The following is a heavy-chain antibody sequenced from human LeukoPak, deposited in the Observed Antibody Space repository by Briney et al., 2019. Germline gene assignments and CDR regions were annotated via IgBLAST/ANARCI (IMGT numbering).Heavy chain of an antibody. D-gene: IGHD6-19*01. CDR3: ARVGGSGWYAFDY. CDR1: GDSVFSNSAA. V-gene: IGHV6-1*01. J-gene: IGHJ4*02. Sequence: SQTLSLTCAISGDSVFSNSAAWNWIRQAPSRGLEWLGRTYYRAQWFNDYAVSVKSRITLNPDTSKNQFSLQLISVTPEDTAVYDCARVGGSGWYAFDYWGQGTLVTVSS. CDR2: TYYRAQWFN.